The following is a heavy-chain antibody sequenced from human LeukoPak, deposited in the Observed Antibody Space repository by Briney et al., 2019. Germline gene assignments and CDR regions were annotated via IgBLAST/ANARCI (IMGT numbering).Heavy chain of an antibody. D-gene: IGHD6-6*01. J-gene: IGHJ6*03. V-gene: IGHV3-48*04. CDR2: ISSSSTI. CDR1: GFTFSSYS. Sequence: GSLRLSCAASGFTFSSYSMNWVRQAPGKGLEWVSYISSSSTIYYADSVKGRFTISRDNAKNSLYLQMNSLRAEDTAVYYCARDPSSSSFYYYMDVWGKGTTVTVSS. CDR3: ARDPSSSSFYYYMDV.